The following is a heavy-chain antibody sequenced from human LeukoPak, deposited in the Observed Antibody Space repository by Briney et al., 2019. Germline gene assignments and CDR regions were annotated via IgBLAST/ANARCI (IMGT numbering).Heavy chain of an antibody. D-gene: IGHD1-26*01. Sequence: SETLSLTCILYGGSISNSYWSWIRQPPGKGLEWIGYIYYSGSTYYNPSLRSRVTISVDTSKNQFSLNLNSVTAADTAVYYCARALSGTYGFFHHWSQGTPVTVSS. J-gene: IGHJ1*01. CDR3: ARALSGTYGFFHH. CDR2: IYYSGST. CDR1: GGSISNSY. V-gene: IGHV4-59*01.